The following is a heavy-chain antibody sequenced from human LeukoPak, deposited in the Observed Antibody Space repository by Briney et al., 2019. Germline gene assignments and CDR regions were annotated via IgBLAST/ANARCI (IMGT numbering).Heavy chain of an antibody. CDR1: GFTFSSYS. V-gene: IGHV3-21*01. CDR3: ARGGGSYYYDSSGHLDY. Sequence: GGSLRLSCAASGFTFSSYSMNWVRQAPGKGLEWVSSISSSSSYIYYADSVKGRFTISRDNAKNSLYLQMNSLRAEDTAVYYCARGGGSYYYDSSGHLDYWGQGTLVTVSS. J-gene: IGHJ4*02. CDR2: ISSSSSYI. D-gene: IGHD3-22*01.